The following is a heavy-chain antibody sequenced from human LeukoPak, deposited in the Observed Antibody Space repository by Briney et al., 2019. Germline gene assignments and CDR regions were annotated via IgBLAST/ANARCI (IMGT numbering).Heavy chain of an antibody. J-gene: IGHJ4*02. CDR3: ARSLGGATIDY. D-gene: IGHD1-26*01. V-gene: IGHV4-61*01. CDR1: GVSVSSGSYY. CDR2: IYYSGSS. Sequence: SETLSLTCTASGVSVSSGSYYWSWIRQPPGKGLEWIGYIYYSGSSNYNPSLKSRVTISVDSSKNQFSPKLSSVTAADTAVYYCARSLGGATIDYWGQGTLVTVSS.